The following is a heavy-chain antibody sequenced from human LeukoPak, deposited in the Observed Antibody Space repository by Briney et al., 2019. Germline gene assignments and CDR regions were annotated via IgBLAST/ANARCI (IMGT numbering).Heavy chain of an antibody. Sequence: ASVKVSCKASGYTFTSYGISWVRQAPGQGLEWMVWISAYNGNTNYAQKLQGRVTMTTDTSTSTAYMELRSLRSDDTAVYYCARDGDVDTAMVDFDYWGQGTLVTVSS. CDR2: ISAYNGNT. CDR3: ARDGDVDTAMVDFDY. CDR1: GYTFTSYG. V-gene: IGHV1-18*01. D-gene: IGHD5-18*01. J-gene: IGHJ4*02.